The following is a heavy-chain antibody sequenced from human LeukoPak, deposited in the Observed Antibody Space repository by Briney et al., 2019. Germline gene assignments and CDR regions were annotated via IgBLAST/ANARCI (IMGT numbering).Heavy chain of an antibody. CDR1: GGSISNYY. D-gene: IGHD4-17*01. CDR2: IYYVGST. CDR3: ARSKTTTVTTPDY. Sequence: PSETLSLTCTVSGGSISNYYWSWIRQPPGKGLEWIGYIYYVGSTNYNPSLTSRVTISIDTSKSHFSLQLSSVTAADTAVYYCARSKTTTVTTPDYWGQGTLVTVSS. V-gene: IGHV4-59*01. J-gene: IGHJ4*02.